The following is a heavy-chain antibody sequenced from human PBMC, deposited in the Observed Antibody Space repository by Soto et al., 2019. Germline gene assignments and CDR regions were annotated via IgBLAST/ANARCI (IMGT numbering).Heavy chain of an antibody. V-gene: IGHV3-9*01. CDR3: VKDWAVAFDYYAYCGMDV. J-gene: IGHJ6*02. D-gene: IGHD2-15*01. CDR2: ITWNSENI. CDR1: GFTFDDYA. Sequence: EVQLVESGGGLVQPGRSLRLSCAASGFTFDDYAMHWVRQAPGKGLEWVSGITWNSENIGYADTVKGRFTMSRDNAKNSLFLQMNSLRVEDTALYCCVKDWAVAFDYYAYCGMDVWGQGTMVTVSS.